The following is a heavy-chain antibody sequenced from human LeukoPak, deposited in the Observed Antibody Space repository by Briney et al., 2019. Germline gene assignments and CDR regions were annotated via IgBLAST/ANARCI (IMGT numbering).Heavy chain of an antibody. CDR2: MNPNSGNT. CDR3: ARLGRYSEFDY. Sequence: AAVKVSCKASGYTFTSYDINWLRQATGQGLEWMGWMNPNSGNTGYAQKFQGRVTSTRNTSISTAYMELSSLRCEDTAVYYCARLGRYSEFDYWGQGTLVTVSS. J-gene: IGHJ4*02. V-gene: IGHV1-8*01. D-gene: IGHD1-26*01. CDR1: GYTFTSYD.